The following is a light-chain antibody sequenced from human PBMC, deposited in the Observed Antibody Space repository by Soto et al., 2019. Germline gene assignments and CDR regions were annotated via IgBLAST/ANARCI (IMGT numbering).Light chain of an antibody. V-gene: IGLV2-14*01. CDR1: GSDVGGCDY. CDR2: EVT. J-gene: IGLJ1*01. CDR3: SSYTSSSTYV. Sequence: QSVLTQPASVSGSPGQSITISCTGTGSDVGGCDYVSWYQHHPGKAPKVMIYEVTNRPSGVSNRFSGSKSGNTASLTISGLLAEDEADYYCSSYTSSSTYVFGTGTKV.